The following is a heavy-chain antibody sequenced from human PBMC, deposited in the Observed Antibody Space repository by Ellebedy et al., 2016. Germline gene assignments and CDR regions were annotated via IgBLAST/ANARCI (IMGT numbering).Heavy chain of an antibody. V-gene: IGHV1-69*13. CDR1: GGTFSSYA. Sequence: SVKVSXXASGGTFSSYAISWVRQAPGQGLEWMGGIIPIFGTANYAQKFQGRVTITADESTSTAYMELSSLRSEVTAVYYCARDRSFGSSLAPYCSGGSCYFMTNAFDIWGQGTMVTVSS. J-gene: IGHJ3*02. D-gene: IGHD2-15*01. CDR3: ARDRSFGSSLAPYCSGGSCYFMTNAFDI. CDR2: IIPIFGTA.